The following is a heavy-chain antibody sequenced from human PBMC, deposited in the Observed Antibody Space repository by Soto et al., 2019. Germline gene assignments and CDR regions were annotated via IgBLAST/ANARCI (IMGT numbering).Heavy chain of an antibody. J-gene: IGHJ3*02. V-gene: IGHV4-59*01. D-gene: IGHD4-17*01. CDR2: IYYSGST. CDR3: ARDLFKLEDQYGDSSFDI. Sequence: PSETLSLTCTVSGGSISSYYWSWIRQPPGKGLEWIGYIYYSGSTNYNPSLKSRVTISVDTSKNQFSLKLSSVTAADTAVYYCARDLFKLEDQYGDSSFDIWGQGTMVTVSS. CDR1: GGSISSYY.